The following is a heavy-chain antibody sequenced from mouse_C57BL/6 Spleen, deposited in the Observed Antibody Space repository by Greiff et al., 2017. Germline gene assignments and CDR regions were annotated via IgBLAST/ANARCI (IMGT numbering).Heavy chain of an antibody. D-gene: IGHD2-1*01. J-gene: IGHJ2*01. CDR1: GYTFTDYY. CDR2: IYPGSGNT. Sequence: VQRVESGPELVKPGASVKISCKASGYTFTDYYINWVKQRPGQGLEWIGWIYPGSGNTKYNEKFKGKATLTVDTSSSTAYMQLSSLTSEDSAVYFCARGNYYGNYDYWGQGTTLTVSS. CDR3: ARGNYYGNYDY. V-gene: IGHV1-84*01.